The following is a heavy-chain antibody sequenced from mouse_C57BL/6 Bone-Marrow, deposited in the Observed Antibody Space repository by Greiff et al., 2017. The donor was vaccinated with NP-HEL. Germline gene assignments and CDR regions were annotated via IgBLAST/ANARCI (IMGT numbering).Heavy chain of an antibody. CDR3: ARFYGSSHFDY. CDR2: IYPRSGNT. Sequence: VQGVESGAELARPGASVKLSCKASGYTFTSYGISWVKQRTGQGLEWIGEIYPRSGNTYYNEKFKGKATLTADKSSSTAYMELRSLTSEDSAVYFCARFYGSSHFDYWGQGTTLTVSS. D-gene: IGHD1-1*01. J-gene: IGHJ2*01. CDR1: GYTFTSYG. V-gene: IGHV1-81*01.